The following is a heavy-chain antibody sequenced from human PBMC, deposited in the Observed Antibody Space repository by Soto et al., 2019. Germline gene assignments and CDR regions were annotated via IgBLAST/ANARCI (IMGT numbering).Heavy chain of an antibody. J-gene: IGHJ5*02. CDR2: INAGNGNT. CDR3: ARGKVVPAASICCSWFDP. CDR1: GYTFTSYA. V-gene: IGHV1-3*01. D-gene: IGHD2-2*01. Sequence: ASVKVSCKASGYTFTSYAMHWVRQAPGQRLEWMGWINAGNGNTKYSQKFQGRVTITRDTSASTAYMELSSLRSEDTAVYHCARGKVVPAASICCSWFDPWGQGTLVTVSS.